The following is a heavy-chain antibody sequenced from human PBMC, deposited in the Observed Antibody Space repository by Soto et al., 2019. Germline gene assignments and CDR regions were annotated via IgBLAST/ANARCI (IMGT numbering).Heavy chain of an antibody. CDR2: IIPIFGTA. J-gene: IGHJ3*02. CDR3: ARVLLGSMITFGGVSNAFDI. CDR1: GGTFSSYA. Sequence: ASVKVSCKASGGTFSSYAISWVRQAPGQGLEWMGGIIPIFGTANYAQKFQGRVTITADESTSTAYMELSSLRSEDTAVYYCARVLLGSMITFGGVSNAFDIWGQGTMVTVSS. D-gene: IGHD3-16*01. V-gene: IGHV1-69*13.